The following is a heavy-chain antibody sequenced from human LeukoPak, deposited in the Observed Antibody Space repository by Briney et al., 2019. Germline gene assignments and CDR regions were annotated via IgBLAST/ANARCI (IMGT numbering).Heavy chain of an antibody. CDR2: ISVHNGNK. D-gene: IGHD2-15*01. CDR1: GYSFISYG. V-gene: IGHV1-18*01. Sequence: ASVTVSCKASGYSFISYGFTWVRQAPGQGLEWMGWISVHNGNKNCAQKFQGRVTMTTDTPTSTAYMEVRSLRSDDPAVYYWARRGSGGSSDYWGQGTLVTVSS. J-gene: IGHJ4*02. CDR3: ARRGSGGSSDY.